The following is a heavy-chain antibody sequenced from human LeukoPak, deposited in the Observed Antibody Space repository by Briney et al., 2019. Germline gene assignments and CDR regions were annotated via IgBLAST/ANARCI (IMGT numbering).Heavy chain of an antibody. CDR2: INPKSGGT. CDR1: GGTFSSYA. V-gene: IGHV1-2*02. CDR3: ARVLEGIFYDSSVSFPMPFDY. J-gene: IGHJ4*02. D-gene: IGHD3-22*01. Sequence: GASVKVSCKASGGTFSSYAIIWVRQAPGQGLEWMGWINPKSGGTNYAQKFQGRVTMTRDTSISTAYMELSRLRSDDTAVYYCARVLEGIFYDSSVSFPMPFDYWGQGTLVTVSS.